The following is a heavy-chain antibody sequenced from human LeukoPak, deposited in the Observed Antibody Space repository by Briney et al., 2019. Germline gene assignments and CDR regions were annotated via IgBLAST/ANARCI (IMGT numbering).Heavy chain of an antibody. Sequence: SETLSLTSTVSGASISSYYWSWIRQPPRKGLEWIGYIYYSGSTNYNPSLRSRVTISVDTSKNQFSLKLRSVTAADTAVYYCARESTPHYYYYGMDVWGQGTTVTVCS. CDR2: IYYSGST. J-gene: IGHJ6*02. D-gene: IGHD4-23*01. V-gene: IGHV4-59*01. CDR1: GASISSYY. CDR3: ARESTPHYYYYGMDV.